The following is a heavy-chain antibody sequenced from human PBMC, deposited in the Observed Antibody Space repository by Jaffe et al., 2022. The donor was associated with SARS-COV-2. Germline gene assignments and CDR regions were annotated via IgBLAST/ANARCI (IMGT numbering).Heavy chain of an antibody. Sequence: QLQLQESGPGLVKPSETLSLTCTVSGGSISSSSYYWGWIRQPPGKGLEWIGSIYYSGSTYYNPSLKSRVTISVDTSKNQFSLKLSSVTAADTAVYYCARRFKRVGATPFDYWGQGTLVTVSS. CDR2: IYYSGST. J-gene: IGHJ4*02. V-gene: IGHV4-39*01. D-gene: IGHD1-26*01. CDR1: GGSISSSSYY. CDR3: ARRFKRVGATPFDY.